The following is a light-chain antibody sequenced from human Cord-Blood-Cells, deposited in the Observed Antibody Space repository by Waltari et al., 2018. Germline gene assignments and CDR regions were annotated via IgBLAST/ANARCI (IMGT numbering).Light chain of an antibody. CDR2: EGS. V-gene: IGLV2-23*01. CDR3: CSYAGSSTWV. CDR1: SSDVGSYNL. Sequence: QSALTQPASVSGSPGHSITISCTGTSSDVGSYNLVPWYQQHPGKPPKLMMYEGSKRPSGVSNRFSGSKAGNTASLTISGLQAEDEADYYCCSYAGSSTWVFGGGTKLTVL. J-gene: IGLJ3*02.